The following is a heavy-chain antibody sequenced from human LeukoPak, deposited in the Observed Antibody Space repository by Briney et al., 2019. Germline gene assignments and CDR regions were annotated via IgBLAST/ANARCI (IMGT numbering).Heavy chain of an antibody. Sequence: GGSLRLSCAASGFTFSSYWMHWVRQAPGKGLEWVSHSSSSGSTIYYAGSVKGRFTIARDNAKNSLYLQMNSLRAEDTAVYYCARGPPRRLDYWGQGTLVTVSS. V-gene: IGHV3-48*04. CDR1: GFTFSSYW. J-gene: IGHJ4*02. CDR3: ARGPPRRLDY. CDR2: SSSSGSTI.